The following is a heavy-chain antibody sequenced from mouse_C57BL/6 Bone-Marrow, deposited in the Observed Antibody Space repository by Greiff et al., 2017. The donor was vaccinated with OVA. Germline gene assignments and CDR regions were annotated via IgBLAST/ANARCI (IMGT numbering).Heavy chain of an antibody. V-gene: IGHV1-42*01. CDR2: INPSTGGT. J-gene: IGHJ2*01. CDR3: ARRDYGSTYYFDY. CDR1: GYSFTGYY. D-gene: IGHD1-1*01. Sequence: VQLQQSGPELVKPGSSLKISCKASGYSFTGYYMNWVKQSPEKSLEWIGEINPSTGGTTSNQKFKAKATLTVDKSSSTAYMQLKSLTSEDSAVYYCARRDYGSTYYFDYWGQGTTLTVSS.